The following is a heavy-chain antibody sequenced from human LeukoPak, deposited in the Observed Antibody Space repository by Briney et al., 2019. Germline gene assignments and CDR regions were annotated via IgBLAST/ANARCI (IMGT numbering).Heavy chain of an antibody. CDR1: GYTFTSYY. CDR3: ARASGSYYLDY. D-gene: IGHD1-26*01. V-gene: IGHV1-46*01. CDR2: INPSGGST. Sequence: ASVKVSCKASGYTFTSYYMHWVRQAPGQGLEWMGIINPSGGSTSYAQKFQGRVTMTRDMSTSTVYMELSSLRSEDTAVYYCARASGSYYLDYWGQGTLVTVSS. J-gene: IGHJ4*02.